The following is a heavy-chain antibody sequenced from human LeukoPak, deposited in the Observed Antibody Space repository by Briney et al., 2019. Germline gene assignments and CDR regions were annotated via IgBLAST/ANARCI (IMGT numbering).Heavy chain of an antibody. Sequence: ASVKVSCKASGYTFTSYYMHWVRQAPGQGPEWMGIINPSGGSTSYAQKFQGRVTMTRDTSTSTVYMELSSLRSEDTAVYYCARDGIAVAGLDYWGQGTLVTVSS. J-gene: IGHJ4*02. V-gene: IGHV1-46*01. CDR3: ARDGIAVAGLDY. CDR2: INPSGGST. CDR1: GYTFTSYY. D-gene: IGHD6-13*01.